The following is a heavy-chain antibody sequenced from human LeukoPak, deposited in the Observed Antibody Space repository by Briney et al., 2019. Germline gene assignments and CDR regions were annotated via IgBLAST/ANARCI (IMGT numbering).Heavy chain of an antibody. D-gene: IGHD2-21*01. Sequence: PSETLSLTCTVSGGSISSGGYYWSWIRQHPGKGLEWIGYIYYSGSTYYNPSLKSRVTISVDTSKNQFSLKLSSVAAADTAVYYCARYCGATDCGWFDPWGQGTLVTVSS. CDR2: IYYSGST. J-gene: IGHJ5*02. CDR3: ARYCGATDCGWFDP. CDR1: GGSISSGGYY. V-gene: IGHV4-31*03.